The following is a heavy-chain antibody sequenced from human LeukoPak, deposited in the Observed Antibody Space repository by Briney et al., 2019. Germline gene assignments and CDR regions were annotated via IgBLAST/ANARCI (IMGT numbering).Heavy chain of an antibody. D-gene: IGHD3-16*01. CDR1: GYIFTSYW. CDR3: ARSPRGIMAPRYGMDV. CDR2: IDPSDSYT. V-gene: IGHV5-10-1*01. J-gene: IGHJ6*02. Sequence: GESLKISCKGSGYIFTSYWISWVRQMPGKGLEWMGRIDPSDSYTNYSPSFQGHVTISADKSISTAYLQWSSLKASDTAMYYCARSPRGIMAPRYGMDVWGQGTTVTVSS.